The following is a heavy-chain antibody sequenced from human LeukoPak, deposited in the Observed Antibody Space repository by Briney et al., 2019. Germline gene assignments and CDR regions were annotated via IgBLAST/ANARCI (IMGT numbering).Heavy chain of an antibody. CDR2: ISDSSSTI. V-gene: IGHV3-48*03. D-gene: IGHD3-9*01. CDR3: ARWGATGCGDY. CDR1: GFTFSNYG. J-gene: IGHJ4*02. Sequence: GGSLRLSCAASGFTFSNYGMNWVRQAPGKGLEWVSYISDSSSTIYYADSVKGRLTISRDNAKNSLYLQMNSLRAEDTAVYYCARWGATGCGDYWGQGTLVTVSS.